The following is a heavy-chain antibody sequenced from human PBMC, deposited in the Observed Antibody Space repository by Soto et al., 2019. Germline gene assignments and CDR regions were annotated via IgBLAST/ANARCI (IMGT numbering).Heavy chain of an antibody. CDR2: INPNSGGT. CDR3: ARAHLAPHEYSSSSYDYYYGMDV. V-gene: IGHV1-2*04. CDR1: GYTFTGYY. J-gene: IGHJ6*02. D-gene: IGHD6-6*01. Sequence: ASVKVSCKASGYTFTGYYMHWVRQAPGQGLEWMGWINPNSGGTNYAQKFQGWVTMTRDTSISTAYMELSRLRSDDTAVYYCARAHLAPHEYSSSSYDYYYGMDVWGQGTTVTVSS.